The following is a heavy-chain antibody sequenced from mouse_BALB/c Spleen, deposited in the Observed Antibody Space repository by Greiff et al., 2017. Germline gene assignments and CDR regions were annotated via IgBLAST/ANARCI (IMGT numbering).Heavy chain of an antibody. D-gene: IGHD2-4*01. CDR2: INPSTGYT. Sequence: VQGVESGAELAKPGASVKMSCKASGYTFTSYWMHWVKQRPGQGLEWIGYINPSTGYTEYNQKFKDKATLTADKSSSTAYMQLSSLTSEDSAVYYCARSGGLRRREFDYWGQGTTLTVSS. CDR3: ARSGGLRRREFDY. J-gene: IGHJ2*01. V-gene: IGHV1-7*01. CDR1: GYTFTSYW.